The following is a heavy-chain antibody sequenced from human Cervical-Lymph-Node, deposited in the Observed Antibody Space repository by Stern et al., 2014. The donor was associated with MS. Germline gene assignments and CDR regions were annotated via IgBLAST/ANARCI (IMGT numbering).Heavy chain of an antibody. D-gene: IGHD3-22*01. CDR2: ISWNSGSI. Sequence: VQLVQSGGGLVQPGRSLRLSCAASGFTFDDYAMHWVRQAPGKGLEWVSGISWNSGSIGYADSVKGRFTISRDNAKNSLYLQMNSLRAEDTALYYCAKSTMIVVVTGSFDYWGQGTLVTVSS. V-gene: IGHV3-9*01. CDR3: AKSTMIVVVTGSFDY. CDR1: GFTFDDYA. J-gene: IGHJ4*02.